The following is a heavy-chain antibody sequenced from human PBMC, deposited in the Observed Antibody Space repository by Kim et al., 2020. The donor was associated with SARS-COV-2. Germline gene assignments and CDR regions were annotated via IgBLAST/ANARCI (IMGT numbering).Heavy chain of an antibody. V-gene: IGHV1-69*01. D-gene: IGHD3-3*01. CDR3: ARENVDFWSGLDY. Sequence: YAQKFQGRVTITADESTSTAYMALSSLRSEDTAVYYCARENVDFWSGLDYWGQGTLVTVSS. J-gene: IGHJ4*02.